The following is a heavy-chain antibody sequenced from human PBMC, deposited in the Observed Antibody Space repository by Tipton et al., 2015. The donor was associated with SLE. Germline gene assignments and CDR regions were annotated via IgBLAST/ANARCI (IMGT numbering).Heavy chain of an antibody. CDR3: ARAPMYGSSDAFDI. J-gene: IGHJ3*02. CDR1: GFIFSNYD. V-gene: IGHV3-69-1*01. D-gene: IGHD3-10*01. CDR2: ITSSGSI. Sequence: SLRLSCEASGFIFSNYDMNWVRQSPGKGLEWVSCITSSGSIYYADSVKGRFSISRDNAKNSLFLQMNSLRAEDTAVYYCARAPMYGSSDAFDIWGQGTMVTVSS.